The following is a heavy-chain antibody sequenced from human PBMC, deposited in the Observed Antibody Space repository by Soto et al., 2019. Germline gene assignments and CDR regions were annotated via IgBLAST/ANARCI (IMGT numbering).Heavy chain of an antibody. J-gene: IGHJ6*02. Sequence: EVQLVESGGGLVQPGGSLKLSCAVSGFTFSVSAIPWVRQASGKGLEWVGRIRSTADNYATAYGASVKGRFSISRDDSKNTAYLQMSSRNTEDTAVYYGARLAECEYYDGMDVWGQGTTVTVSS. V-gene: IGHV3-73*02. CDR2: IRSTADNYAT. CDR1: GFTFSVSA. CDR3: ARLAECEYYDGMDV.